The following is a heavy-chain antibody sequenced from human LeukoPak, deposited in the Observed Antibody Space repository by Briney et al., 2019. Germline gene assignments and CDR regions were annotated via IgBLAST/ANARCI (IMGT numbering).Heavy chain of an antibody. CDR2: IYHSGST. J-gene: IGHJ4*02. V-gene: IGHV4-38-2*02. Sequence: SETLSLTCTVSGYSISSGYYWGWIRQPPGKGLEWIGSIYHSGSTYYNPSLKSRVTISVDTSKNQFSLKLSSVTAADTAVYYCARAPFSWYYFDYWGQGSLVTVSS. CDR1: GYSISSGYY. CDR3: ARAPFSWYYFDY. D-gene: IGHD2-8*02.